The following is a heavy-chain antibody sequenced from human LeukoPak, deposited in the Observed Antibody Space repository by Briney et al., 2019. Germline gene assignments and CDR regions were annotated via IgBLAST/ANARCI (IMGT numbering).Heavy chain of an antibody. CDR1: GFTFSYYE. J-gene: IGHJ4*02. V-gene: IGHV3-48*03. D-gene: IGHD5-12*01. CDR3: ARDQSGIVATITFDY. CDR2: ISSSGSTI. Sequence: GGSLRLSCAASGFTFSYYEMNWVRQAPGKGLEWVSYISSSGSTIYYADSVKGRFTISRDNAKNSLYLQMNSLRAEDTAVYYCARDQSGIVATITFDYWGQGILVTASS.